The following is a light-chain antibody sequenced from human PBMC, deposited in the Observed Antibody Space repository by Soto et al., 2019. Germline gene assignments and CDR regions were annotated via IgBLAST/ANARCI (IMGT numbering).Light chain of an antibody. V-gene: IGLV2-14*03. J-gene: IGLJ2*01. CDR1: SSDVGGYNY. CDR2: HVS. CDR3: SSYTSSTIYVV. Sequence: QSALTQFASVSGSPGQSITISCTGTSSDVGGYNYVSWYQHHPGKAPKLMIYHVSNRPSGVSNRFSGSKSGNTASLTISGLQAEDEADYYCSSYTSSTIYVVFGGGTKVTVL.